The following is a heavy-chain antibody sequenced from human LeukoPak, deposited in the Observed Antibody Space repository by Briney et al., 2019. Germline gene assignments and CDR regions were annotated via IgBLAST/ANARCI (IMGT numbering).Heavy chain of an antibody. V-gene: IGHV4-38-2*01. CDR1: GYSISSGYY. CDR2: IYHSGST. CDR3: ARRRGSSWLQAPDDAFDI. J-gene: IGHJ3*02. Sequence: SETLSLTCAVSGYSISSGYYWGWIRQPPGKGLEWIGSIYHSGSTYYNPSLKSRVTISVDTSKNQFSLKLSSVTAADTAVYYCARRRGSSWLQAPDDAFDIWGQGTMVTVSS. D-gene: IGHD5-24*01.